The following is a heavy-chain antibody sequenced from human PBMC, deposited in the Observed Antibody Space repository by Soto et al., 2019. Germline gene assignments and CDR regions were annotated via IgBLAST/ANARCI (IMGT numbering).Heavy chain of an antibody. CDR2: IRSKAYGGTT. D-gene: IGHD3-22*01. Sequence: GGSLRLSCTASGFTFGDYAMSWFRQAPGKGLEWVGFIRSKAYGGTTEYAASVKGRFTISRDDSKSIAYLQMNSLKTEDTAVYHCTRDARITMIVVAHDAFDIWGQGTMVTVSS. J-gene: IGHJ3*02. V-gene: IGHV3-49*03. CDR1: GFTFGDYA. CDR3: TRDARITMIVVAHDAFDI.